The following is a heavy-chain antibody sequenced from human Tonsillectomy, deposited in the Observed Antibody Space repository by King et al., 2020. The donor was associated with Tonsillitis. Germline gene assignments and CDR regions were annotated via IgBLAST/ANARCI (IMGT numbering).Heavy chain of an antibody. Sequence: VQLVESGGGLVQPGGSLRLSCTASGFTFSSDWMSWVRQAPGKGLEYVANINPDGSEENYVDSVKGRFTIFRDNAKNALYLQMHSLRAEDTAVYYCARDGRLLFYWGQGTLVTVSS. J-gene: IGHJ4*02. CDR2: INPDGSEE. CDR1: GFTFSSDW. CDR3: ARDGRLLFY. V-gene: IGHV3-7*01. D-gene: IGHD1-26*01.